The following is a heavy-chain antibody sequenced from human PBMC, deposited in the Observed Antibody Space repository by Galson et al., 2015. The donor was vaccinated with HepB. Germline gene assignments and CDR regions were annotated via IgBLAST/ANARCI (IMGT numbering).Heavy chain of an antibody. CDR1: GFNFSTHA. CDR2: ISGSAINT. D-gene: IGHD3-10*01. V-gene: IGHV3-23*01. CDR3: VRMNRLPRFGELLRWFDP. J-gene: IGHJ5*02. Sequence: SLRLSCAASGFNFSTHAMNWVRQTPGKGLEWVSTISGSAINTYYRDSVKGRFTIARDNSKNTLYLQMSSLRVEDTAVYYCVRMNRLPRFGELLRWFDPWGQGTLVTVSS.